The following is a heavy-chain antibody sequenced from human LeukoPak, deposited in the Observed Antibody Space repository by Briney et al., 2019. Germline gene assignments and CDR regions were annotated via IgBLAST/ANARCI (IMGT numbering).Heavy chain of an antibody. J-gene: IGHJ3*02. Sequence: PGGSLRLSYAASGFTFSSYAMSWVRLAPGKGLEWGSDISGSGGSTYYADSVKGRFTISRDNSKNTLYLQMNSLRAEDTAVYYCAKVHNYYDSSGYYYFDAFDIWGQGTMVTVSS. D-gene: IGHD3-22*01. V-gene: IGHV3-23*01. CDR2: ISGSGGST. CDR3: AKVHNYYDSSGYYYFDAFDI. CDR1: GFTFSSYA.